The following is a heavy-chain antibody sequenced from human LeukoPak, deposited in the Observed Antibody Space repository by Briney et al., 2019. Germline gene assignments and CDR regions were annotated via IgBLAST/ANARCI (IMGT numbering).Heavy chain of an antibody. CDR1: GFTFDDYD. Sequence: GGSLRLSCAASGFTFDDYDLNWVRQAPGKGLEWVSGISWNGRNTAYAESLKGRFTISRDNAKNSLYLQMNSLRAEDTAVYYCARDRDWNSGFDYWGQGTLVTVSS. CDR2: ISWNGRNT. J-gene: IGHJ4*02. V-gene: IGHV3-20*04. CDR3: ARDRDWNSGFDY. D-gene: IGHD1-7*01.